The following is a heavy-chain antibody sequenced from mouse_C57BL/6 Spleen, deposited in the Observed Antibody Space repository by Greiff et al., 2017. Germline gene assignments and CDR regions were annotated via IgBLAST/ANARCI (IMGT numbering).Heavy chain of an antibody. J-gene: IGHJ2*01. CDR3: ARRGSDY. V-gene: IGHV1-61*01. CDR1: GYTFTSYW. Sequence: QVQLQQPGAELVRPGSSVKLSCKASGYTFTSYWMDWVKQRPGQGLEWIGNIYPSGSETNYNQKFKDKATLTVDKSSSTAYMQLSSLTSEDSAVYYCARRGSDYWGQGTTLTVSS. CDR2: IYPSGSET.